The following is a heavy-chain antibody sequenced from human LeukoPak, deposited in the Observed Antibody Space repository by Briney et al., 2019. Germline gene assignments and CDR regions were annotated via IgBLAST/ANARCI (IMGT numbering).Heavy chain of an antibody. D-gene: IGHD1-7*01. CDR2: ISWNSGSI. J-gene: IGHJ3*02. CDR3: AKVNDGNWNYGAFDI. CDR1: GFTFDDYA. V-gene: IGHV3-9*03. Sequence: GRSLRLSCAASGFTFDDYAMHWVRQAPGKGLEWVSGISWNSGSIGYADSVKGRFTISRDNAKNSLYLQMSSLRAEDMALYYCAKVNDGNWNYGAFDIWGQGTMVTVSS.